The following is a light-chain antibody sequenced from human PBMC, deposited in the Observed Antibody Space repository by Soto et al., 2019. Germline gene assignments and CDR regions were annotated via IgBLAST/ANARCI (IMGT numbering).Light chain of an antibody. Sequence: QAVMTQPPSVSAAPGQKVTISCSGSSSNIGNNYLSWYQQLPGTAPKLLIYDNNKRPSGIPDRFSGSKSGTSATLGITGLQTGDEADYYCGTWDSSLSAVVFGGGTKLIVL. CDR1: SSNIGNNY. J-gene: IGLJ2*01. CDR3: GTWDSSLSAVV. V-gene: IGLV1-51*01. CDR2: DNN.